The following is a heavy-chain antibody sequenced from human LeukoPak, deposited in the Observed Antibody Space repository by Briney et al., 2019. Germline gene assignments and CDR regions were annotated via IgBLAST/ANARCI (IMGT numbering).Heavy chain of an antibody. V-gene: IGHV4-59*01. D-gene: IGHD1-26*01. CDR2: IYYTGST. CDR3: ARGNSGSYYGFDY. CDR1: GGSISSYY. Sequence: SETLSLTCTVPGGSISSYYWSWIRQPPGKGLEWIGYIYYTGSTNYNPSLKSRVTISVDTSKNQFSLKLSSVTAADTAVYYRARGNSGSYYGFDYWGQGTLVTVSS. J-gene: IGHJ4*02.